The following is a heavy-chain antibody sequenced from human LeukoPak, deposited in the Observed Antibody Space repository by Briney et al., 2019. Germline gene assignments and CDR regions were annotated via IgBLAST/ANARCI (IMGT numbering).Heavy chain of an antibody. V-gene: IGHV4-39*07. Sequence: SETLSLTFTVSGGSISSSSYYWGWIRQPPGKGLEWIGSIYYSGSTYYNPSLKSRVTISVDTSKNQFSLKLSSVTAADTAVYYCARDGLRLGELSLFDYWGQGTLVTVSS. D-gene: IGHD3-16*02. CDR3: ARDGLRLGELSLFDY. CDR2: IYYSGST. J-gene: IGHJ4*02. CDR1: GGSISSSSYY.